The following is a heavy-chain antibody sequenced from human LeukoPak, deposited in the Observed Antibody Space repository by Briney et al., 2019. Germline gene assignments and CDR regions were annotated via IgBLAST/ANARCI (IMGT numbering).Heavy chain of an antibody. V-gene: IGHV3-30-3*01. CDR1: GFSFGGYA. J-gene: IGHJ4*02. CDR3: AGDVGIDYGDYRGLYY. CDR2: IAYDGTNE. Sequence: GSLRLSCAASGFSFGGYAMHWVRQAPGKGLEWVAVIAYDGTNEYYADSVKGRFTISRDNSKNTLFLQMNSLRPEDTAVYYCAGDVGIDYGDYRGLYYWGQGTLVTVSS. D-gene: IGHD4-17*01.